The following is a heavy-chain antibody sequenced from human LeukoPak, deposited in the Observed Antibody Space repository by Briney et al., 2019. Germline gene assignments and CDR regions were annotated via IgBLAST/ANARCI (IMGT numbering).Heavy chain of an antibody. Sequence: GGSLRLSCAASGFTFSSYSMNWVRQAPGKGLEWVSYISSSSTIYYADSVKGRFTISRDNAKNSLYLQMNSLRAEDTAVYYCAKDRGVDIWIDYWGQGTLVTVSS. V-gene: IGHV3-48*01. CDR2: ISSSSTI. D-gene: IGHD3-3*01. CDR1: GFTFSSYS. J-gene: IGHJ4*02. CDR3: AKDRGVDIWIDY.